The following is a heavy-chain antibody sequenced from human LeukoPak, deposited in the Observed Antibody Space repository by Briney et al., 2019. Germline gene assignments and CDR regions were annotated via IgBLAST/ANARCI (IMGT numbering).Heavy chain of an antibody. D-gene: IGHD2-8*01. CDR3: AKKGPHCTNGVCYTKYYFDY. V-gene: IGHV1-69*04. Sequence: GSSVTVSCKASGGTFSSYAISWVRQAPGQGLEWMGRIIPIFGITNYAQKFQGRVTITADKSTSTAYMELISLRSEDTAVYYCAKKGPHCTNGVCYTKYYFDYWGQGTLVTVSS. CDR2: IIPIFGIT. J-gene: IGHJ4*02. CDR1: GGTFSSYA.